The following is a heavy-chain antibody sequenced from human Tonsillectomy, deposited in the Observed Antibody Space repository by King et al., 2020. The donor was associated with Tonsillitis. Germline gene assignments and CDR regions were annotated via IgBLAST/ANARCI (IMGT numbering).Heavy chain of an antibody. D-gene: IGHD6-6*01. Sequence: VQLVESGGGVVQPGRSLRLSCAASGFTFSSYGMHWVRQASGKGLEGVAVILYYGSNEYYADSVKGRFTISRDNSKNTLYVQMNSLRAEDTAVYYCAKDSSSSQYYLDDWGQGTLVTVSA. J-gene: IGHJ4*02. V-gene: IGHV3-30*18. CDR1: GFTFSSYG. CDR3: AKDSSSSQYYLDD. CDR2: ILYYGSNE.